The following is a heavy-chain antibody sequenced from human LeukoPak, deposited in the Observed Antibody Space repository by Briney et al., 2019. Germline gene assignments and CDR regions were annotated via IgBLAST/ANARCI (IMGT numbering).Heavy chain of an antibody. CDR1: GGSISSYY. J-gene: IGHJ6*03. V-gene: IGHV4-59*12. Sequence: SETLSLTCTVSGGSISSYYWSWIRQPPGKGLEWIGYIYYSGSTNYNPSLKSRVTISVDTSKNQFSLKLSSVTAADTAVYYCARGRKITMVRGRENYYYYYYMDVWGKGTTVTVSS. CDR2: IYYSGST. D-gene: IGHD3-10*01. CDR3: ARGRKITMVRGRENYYYYYYMDV.